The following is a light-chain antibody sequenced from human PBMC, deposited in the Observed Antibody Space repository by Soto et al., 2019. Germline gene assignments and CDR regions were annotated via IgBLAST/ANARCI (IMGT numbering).Light chain of an antibody. V-gene: IGLV2-18*02. J-gene: IGLJ1*01. Sequence: QSALTQPPSVSGSPGQSVTISCTGTSSDVGSYNRVSWYQQPPGTAPKVIIYEVSNRPSGVPDRFSGSKSGNTASLTISGLQPEDEGDYYCYSFTSSNTYVFGTGTKLTVL. CDR3: YSFTSSNTYV. CDR1: SSDVGSYNR. CDR2: EVS.